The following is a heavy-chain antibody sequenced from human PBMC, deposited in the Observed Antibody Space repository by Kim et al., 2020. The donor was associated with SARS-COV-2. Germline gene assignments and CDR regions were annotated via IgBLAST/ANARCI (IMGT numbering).Heavy chain of an antibody. V-gene: IGHV4-34*01. D-gene: IGHD6-13*01. J-gene: IGHJ4*02. CDR1: GGSFSGYY. CDR3: ARGLGYSSSWYLSQTNYFDY. CDR2: INHSGST. Sequence: SETLSLTCAVYGGSFSGYYWSWIRQPPGKGLEWIGEINHSGSTHYNPSLKSRVTISVDTSKNQFSLKLSSVTAADTAVYYCARGLGYSSSWYLSQTNYFDYWGQGTLVTVSS.